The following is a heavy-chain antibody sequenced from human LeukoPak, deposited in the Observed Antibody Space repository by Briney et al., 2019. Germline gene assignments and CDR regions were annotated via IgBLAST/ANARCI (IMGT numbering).Heavy chain of an antibody. CDR3: ARQMGTMQSVYFDQ. CDR1: GGSITCSSCY. J-gene: IGHJ4*01. CDR2: FYYSGNT. V-gene: IGHV4-39*01. Sequence: PSETLSLTCTVSGGSITCSSCYWVWIRQPPGKGLEWIGSFYYSGNTYYNSSLKSRVTISVDTSKNQFSLKMNSVTAADTAFYYCARQMGTMQSVYFDQWGHGTLVTVSS. D-gene: IGHD5-24*01.